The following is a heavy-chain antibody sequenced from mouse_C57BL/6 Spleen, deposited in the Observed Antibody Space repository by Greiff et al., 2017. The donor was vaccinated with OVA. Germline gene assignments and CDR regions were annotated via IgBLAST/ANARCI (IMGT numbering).Heavy chain of an antibody. Sequence: VQLQQSGAELVMPGASVKLSCKASGYTFTSYWMHWVKQRPGQGLEWIGEIDPSDSYTNYNQKFKGKSTLTVDKSSSTAYMQLSSLTSEDSAVYYCARCGEYGSSLFAYWGQGTLVTVSA. D-gene: IGHD1-1*01. J-gene: IGHJ3*01. CDR3: ARCGEYGSSLFAY. CDR2: IDPSDSYT. CDR1: GYTFTSYW. V-gene: IGHV1-69*01.